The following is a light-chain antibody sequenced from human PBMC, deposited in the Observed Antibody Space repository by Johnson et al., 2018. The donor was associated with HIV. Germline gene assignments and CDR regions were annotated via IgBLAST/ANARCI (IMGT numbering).Light chain of an antibody. CDR1: SSNIGNNY. CDR2: ENN. J-gene: IGLJ1*01. Sequence: HSVLTQPPSVSAAPGQKVTISCSGSSSNIGNNYVSWYQQLPGTAPKLLIYENNKRPSGIPDRFSGSKSGTSATLGITGLQTGDEADYYCGTWDSSLSAHYVFATGTKVTVL. V-gene: IGLV1-51*02. CDR3: GTWDSSLSAHYV.